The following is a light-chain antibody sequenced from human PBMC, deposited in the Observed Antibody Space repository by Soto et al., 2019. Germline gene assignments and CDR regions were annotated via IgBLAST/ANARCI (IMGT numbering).Light chain of an antibody. V-gene: IGLV2-14*01. Sequence: QSALTQPASVSGSPGQSITISCTGTSSDVGGYNYVSWYQQHPGKAPKLMIFEVSNRPSGVSNRFSGSESGYTASLTISGLQARVEADYYSSPYTTSSLLVVFGGGTNLTVL. CDR1: SSDVGGYNY. CDR2: EVS. J-gene: IGLJ2*01. CDR3: SPYTTSSLLVV.